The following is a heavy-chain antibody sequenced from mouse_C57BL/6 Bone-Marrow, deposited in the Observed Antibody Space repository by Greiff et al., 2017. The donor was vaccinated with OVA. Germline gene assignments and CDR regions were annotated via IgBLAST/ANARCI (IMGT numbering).Heavy chain of an antibody. CDR1: GYTFTSYW. D-gene: IGHD2-4*01. CDR3: ARSRYYDEGPWFAY. V-gene: IGHV1-50*01. Sequence: VQLQQPGAELVKPGASVKLSCKASGYTFTSYWMQWVKQRPGQGLEWIGEIDPSDSYTNYNQKFKGKATLTVDTSSSTAYMQLSSLTSEDSAVYYCARSRYYDEGPWFAYWGQGTLVTVSA. J-gene: IGHJ3*01. CDR2: IDPSDSYT.